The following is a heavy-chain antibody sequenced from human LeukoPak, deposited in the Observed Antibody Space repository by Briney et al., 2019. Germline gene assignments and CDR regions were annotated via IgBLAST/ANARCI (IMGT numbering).Heavy chain of an antibody. D-gene: IGHD3-3*01. CDR3: ARLTGDSWSGYNVDY. CDR1: GGSISSSSYY. Sequence: SETLSLTCTVSGGSISSSSYYWGWIRQPPGRGLEWIGSIYYSESTYYNPSLKSRVTISVDTSKNQFSLKLSSVTAADTAVYYCARLTGDSWSGYNVDYWGQGTLVTVSS. CDR2: IYYSEST. V-gene: IGHV4-39*01. J-gene: IGHJ4*02.